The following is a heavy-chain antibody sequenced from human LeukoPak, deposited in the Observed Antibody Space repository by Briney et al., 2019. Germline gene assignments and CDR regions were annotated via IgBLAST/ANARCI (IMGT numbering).Heavy chain of an antibody. CDR3: ARESTKAYNWFDH. V-gene: IGHV1-46*01. D-gene: IGHD2-2*01. Sequence: ASVKASSKASAYTSTSQYMHWERHAPKQGLEWMGIINPSGGSTSYGQKFQDRVTMTRDTSTHTACMGPSSLRSTRTAVYDCARESTKAYNWFDHWGQGTLVTVSS. CDR2: INPSGGST. CDR1: AYTSTSQY. J-gene: IGHJ5*02.